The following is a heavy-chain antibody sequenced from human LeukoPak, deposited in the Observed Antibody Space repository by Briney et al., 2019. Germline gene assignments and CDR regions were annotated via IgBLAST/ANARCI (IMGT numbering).Heavy chain of an antibody. V-gene: IGHV1-2*02. Sequence: GASVKVSCKASGYTFTGYYMHWVRQAPGQGLEWMGWINPNSGGTNYAQKFQGRVTMTRDTSISTAYMELSRLRSDDTAVYYCARGKVIKTGYSSSAFHSPFPHDYWGQGTLVTVSS. CDR2: INPNSGGT. J-gene: IGHJ4*02. D-gene: IGHD6-13*01. CDR3: ARGKVIKTGYSSSAFHSPFPHDY. CDR1: GYTFTGYY.